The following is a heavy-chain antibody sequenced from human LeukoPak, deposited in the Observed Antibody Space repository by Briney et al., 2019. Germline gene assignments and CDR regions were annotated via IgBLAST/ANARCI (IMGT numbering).Heavy chain of an antibody. Sequence: SETLSLTCAVYGGSFSGYYWSWIRPPPGKGLEWIGEINHSGSTNYNPSLKSRVTISVDTPKNQFSLKLSSVTAADTAVYYCARSEWGVWGQGTLVTVSS. CDR2: INHSGST. J-gene: IGHJ4*02. CDR1: GGSFSGYY. V-gene: IGHV4-34*01. CDR3: ARSEWGV. D-gene: IGHD1-26*01.